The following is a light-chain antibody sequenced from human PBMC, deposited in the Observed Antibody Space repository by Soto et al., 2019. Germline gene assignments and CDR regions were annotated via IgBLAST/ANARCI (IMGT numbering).Light chain of an antibody. CDR3: SSYGGSNNVV. V-gene: IGLV2-8*01. CDR2: EVT. CDR1: SSDVGAYNY. J-gene: IGLJ2*01. Sequence: QSVLTQPPSASGSLGQSVTISCTGTSSDVGAYNYVSWYQQHPGKAPKLMIYEVTKRPSGVPDRLSGSKSGNTASLTVSGLQAEDEADYYCSSYGGSNNVVFGGGTKVTVL.